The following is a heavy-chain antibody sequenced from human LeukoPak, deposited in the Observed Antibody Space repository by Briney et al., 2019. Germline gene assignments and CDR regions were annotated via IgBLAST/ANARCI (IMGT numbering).Heavy chain of an antibody. V-gene: IGHV3-53*01. J-gene: IGHJ4*02. CDR2: IYSGGST. D-gene: IGHD4-23*01. CDR1: GFTFDDYG. CDR3: ARRAGGYSHPYDY. Sequence: GGSLRLSCAASGFTFDDYGMSWVRQAPGKGLEWVSLIYSGGSTYYADSVKGRFTISRDNSKNTLYLQMNSLRAEDTAVYYCARRAGGYSHPYDYWGQGTLVTVSS.